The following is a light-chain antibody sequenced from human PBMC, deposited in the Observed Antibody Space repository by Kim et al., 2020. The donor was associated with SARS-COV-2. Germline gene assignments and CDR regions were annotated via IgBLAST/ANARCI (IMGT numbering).Light chain of an antibody. CDR2: AAS. J-gene: IGKJ5*01. CDR3: QKYNSVPIT. CDR1: QDIGNY. Sequence: ASVGDRVTITCRASQDIGNYLAWYQQRPGKPPKLLIFAASTVQSGVPSRFSGIRSGTDFTLIISSLQPEDVATYFCQKYNSVPITFGQGTRLEIK. V-gene: IGKV1-27*01.